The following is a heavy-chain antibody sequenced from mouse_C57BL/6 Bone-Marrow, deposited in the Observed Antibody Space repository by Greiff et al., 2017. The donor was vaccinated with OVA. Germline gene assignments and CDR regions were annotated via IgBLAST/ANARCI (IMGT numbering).Heavy chain of an antibody. CDR2: ISDGGSYT. D-gene: IGHD1-1*01. V-gene: IGHV5-4*03. CDR1: GFTFSSYA. CDR3: AGYYYGSSYDYAMDY. Sequence: EVKLVESGGGLVKPGGSLKLSCAASGFTFSSYAMSWVRQTPEKRLEWVATISDGGSYTYYPDNVKGRFTISRDNAKNNLYLQMSHLKSEDTAMYYCAGYYYGSSYDYAMDYWGQGTSVTVSS. J-gene: IGHJ4*01.